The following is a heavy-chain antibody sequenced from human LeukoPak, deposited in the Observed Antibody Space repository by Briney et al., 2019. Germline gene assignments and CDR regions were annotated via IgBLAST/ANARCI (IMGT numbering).Heavy chain of an antibody. D-gene: IGHD1-26*01. CDR3: ARHWLRGATKPGYMDV. CDR1: GGSISISSYY. V-gene: IGHV4-39*01. Sequence: SSETLSLTCTVSGGSISISSYYWGRIRQPPGKGLEWIGTIYYSGSTYYSPSLKSRVTISVDTSKTQFSLKLSSVTAADTAVYYCARHWLRGATKPGYMDVWGKGTTVTVSS. CDR2: IYYSGST. J-gene: IGHJ6*03.